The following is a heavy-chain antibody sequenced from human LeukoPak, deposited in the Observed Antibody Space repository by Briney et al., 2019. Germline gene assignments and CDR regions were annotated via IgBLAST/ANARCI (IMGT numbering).Heavy chain of an antibody. CDR1: GYNFANYW. J-gene: IGHJ4*02. D-gene: IGHD3-10*01. CDR3: TLRGDSNYYDY. CDR2: IYPGDSDT. V-gene: IGHV5-51*01. Sequence: GESLKISCKASGYNFANYWIAWVRLMPGKGLEWMGTIYPGDSDTRYRSSFQGQVTISADKSITTAYLQWSTLKASDTAMYYCTLRGDSNYYDYWGQGTLVTVSS.